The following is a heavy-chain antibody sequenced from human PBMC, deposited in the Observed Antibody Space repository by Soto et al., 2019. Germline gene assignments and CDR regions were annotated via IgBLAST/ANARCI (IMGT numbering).Heavy chain of an antibody. CDR1: GVSLSTGGVG. J-gene: IGHJ4*02. CDR3: AHMRAAKFDY. Sequence: QITLKESGPTLVKPTQTLTLTCNVSGVSLSTGGVGVGWIRQPPGKALEWLALIYWDDDQRSSPSLKSRLTITNDTSKNQVVLTLTNMAPEYTATYYCAHMRAAKFDYWGQGTLVTVSS. CDR2: IYWDDDQ. V-gene: IGHV2-5*02. D-gene: IGHD2-15*01.